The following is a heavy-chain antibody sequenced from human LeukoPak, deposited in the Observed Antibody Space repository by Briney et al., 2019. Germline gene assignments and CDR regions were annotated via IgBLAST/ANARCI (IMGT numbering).Heavy chain of an antibody. CDR3: VSLAAVGSPLDY. Sequence: GGSLRLSCEASGFTFSNYWMHWVRQAPGKGLVWVSRINNDGCSTIYADSVKGRFTISRDNAKNTLYLQMNSLRAEDTAVYYCVSLAAVGSPLDYWGQGTLVTVSS. J-gene: IGHJ4*02. CDR2: INNDGCST. V-gene: IGHV3-74*01. D-gene: IGHD6-13*01. CDR1: GFTFSNYW.